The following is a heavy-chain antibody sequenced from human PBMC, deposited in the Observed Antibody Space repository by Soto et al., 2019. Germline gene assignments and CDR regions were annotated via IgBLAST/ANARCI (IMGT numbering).Heavy chain of an antibody. CDR2: INSYNGNS. Sequence: QVHLVQSGAEVKMPGTSVNVSCKASGYTFTTYGISWVRQAPGQGLEWMGWINSYNGNSHSARKLQGRVTMTTDTSTSTAYMELSSLRYDDTAVYYCARGVVAAGTGEMDVWGQGTTVTVSS. J-gene: IGHJ6*02. CDR3: ARGVVAAGTGEMDV. CDR1: GYTFTTYG. V-gene: IGHV1-18*01. D-gene: IGHD1-26*01.